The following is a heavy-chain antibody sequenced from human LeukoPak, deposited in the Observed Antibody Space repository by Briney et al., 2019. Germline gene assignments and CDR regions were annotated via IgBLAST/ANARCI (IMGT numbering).Heavy chain of an antibody. Sequence: SETLSLTCTVSGGSVSSGSYYWSWLRQPPGKGLEWIGYIYYSGSTNYTPSLKSRVTIAVDTSKNHLSLKLSSVTAADTAVYYCARDQYSSSSNWFDHWGQGILVTVSS. V-gene: IGHV4-61*01. CDR3: ARDQYSSSSNWFDH. J-gene: IGHJ5*02. CDR2: IYYSGST. D-gene: IGHD6-6*01. CDR1: GGSVSSGSYY.